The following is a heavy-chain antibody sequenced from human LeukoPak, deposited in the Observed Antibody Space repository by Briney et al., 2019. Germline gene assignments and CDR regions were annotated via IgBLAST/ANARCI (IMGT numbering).Heavy chain of an antibody. V-gene: IGHV4-39*02. CDR3: ARRGKGYYDYVWGSYRQYYFDY. CDR2: IYYSVST. Sequence: PSETLSLTCTVSGASISRSTYYWGWIRQPPGKGLEWIGSIYYSVSTYYNPSLKSRVTISVDTSKNHFSLNLSSVTAADTAVYYCARRGKGYYDYVWGSYRQYYFDYWGQGTLVTVSS. D-gene: IGHD3-16*02. J-gene: IGHJ4*02. CDR1: GASISRSTYY.